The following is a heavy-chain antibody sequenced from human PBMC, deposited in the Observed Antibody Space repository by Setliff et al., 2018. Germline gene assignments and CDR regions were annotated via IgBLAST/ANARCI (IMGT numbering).Heavy chain of an antibody. D-gene: IGHD6-6*01. V-gene: IGHV3-23*01. CDR1: GFTFFSYT. CDR2: ITDDGGTT. CDR3: AKSSGSSSSTNLEY. J-gene: IGHJ4*02. Sequence: LKISCTTSGFTFFSYTMNWVRQAPGKGLEWVSAITDDGGTTHYAGSVKGRFTIARDNSNSTLYLQMNSLRVEDTALYYCAKSSGSSSSTNLEYLGPGTLVTVSS.